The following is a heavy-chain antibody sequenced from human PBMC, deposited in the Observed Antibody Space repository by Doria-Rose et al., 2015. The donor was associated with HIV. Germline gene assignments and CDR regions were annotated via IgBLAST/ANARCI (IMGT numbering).Heavy chain of an antibody. CDR2: IFSDDER. Sequence: QITLKESGPVLVKPTETLTLTCTVSGVSLSSPGMGVSWIRRPPGKALEWLADIFSDDERSYKTSLKSRLTISRGTSKSQVVLTMTDMDPVDTATYYCARIKSSRWYHKYYFDFWGQGTLVIVPA. D-gene: IGHD6-13*01. CDR3: ARIKSSRWYHKYYFDF. V-gene: IGHV2-26*01. J-gene: IGHJ4*02. CDR1: GVSLSSPGMG.